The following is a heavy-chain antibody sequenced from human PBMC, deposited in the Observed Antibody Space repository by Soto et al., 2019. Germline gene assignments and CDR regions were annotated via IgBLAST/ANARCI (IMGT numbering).Heavy chain of an antibody. J-gene: IGHJ6*02. CDR1: GYTFTSYG. CDR3: AREPKTEDIVVVPAAIRGYYYYCMDV. Sequence: ASVKVSCKASGYTFTSYGISWVRQAPGQGLEWMGWISAYNGNTNYAQKLQGRVTMTTDTSTSTAYMGLRSLRSDDTAVYYCAREPKTEDIVVVPAAIRGYYYYCMDVWGQGTTVTVSS. V-gene: IGHV1-18*01. CDR2: ISAYNGNT. D-gene: IGHD2-2*02.